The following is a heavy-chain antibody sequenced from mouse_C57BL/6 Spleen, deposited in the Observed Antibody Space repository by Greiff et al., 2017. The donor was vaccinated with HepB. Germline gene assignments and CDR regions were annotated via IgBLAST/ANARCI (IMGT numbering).Heavy chain of an antibody. D-gene: IGHD2-2*01. Sequence: QVQLQQPGAELVKPGASVKLSCKASGYTFTSYWMHWVKQRPGRGLEWIGRIDPNSGGTKYNEKFKSKATLTVDKPSITAYMQLSSLPSEDSAVYYWARSGGYDEGFVYWGQGTLVTVSA. J-gene: IGHJ3*01. CDR2: IDPNSGGT. V-gene: IGHV1-72*01. CDR3: ARSGGYDEGFVY. CDR1: GYTFTSYW.